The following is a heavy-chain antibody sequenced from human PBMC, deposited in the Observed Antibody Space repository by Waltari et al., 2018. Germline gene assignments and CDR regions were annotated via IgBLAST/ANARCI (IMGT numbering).Heavy chain of an antibody. CDR3: ARADTSTSYFYYYMDV. Sequence: QVQLQESGPGLVKPSEPLSLTCTVSGGSTSTYYCRWVRQSPGKGREWIGYIHYRGSSVYNPSLRSRVAISLDTPNNQFSLRLRSVTAADAAIYYCARADTSTSYFYYYMDVWGKGTTVTVSS. CDR1: GGSTSTYY. J-gene: IGHJ6*03. D-gene: IGHD1-26*01. V-gene: IGHV4-59*01. CDR2: IHYRGSS.